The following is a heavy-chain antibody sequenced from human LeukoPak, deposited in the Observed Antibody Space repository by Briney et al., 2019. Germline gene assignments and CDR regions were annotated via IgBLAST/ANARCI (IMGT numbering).Heavy chain of an antibody. CDR2: INPNSGGT. CDR3: ARDRRITMVRGADYYYGMDV. Sequence: ASVKVSCKASGYAFTGYYMHWVRQAPGQGLEWMGRINPNSGGTNYAQKFQGRVTMTRDTSISTAYMEPSRLRSDDTAVYYCARDRRITMVRGADYYYGMDVWGQGTTGTVSS. J-gene: IGHJ6*02. D-gene: IGHD3-10*01. V-gene: IGHV1-2*06. CDR1: GYAFTGYY.